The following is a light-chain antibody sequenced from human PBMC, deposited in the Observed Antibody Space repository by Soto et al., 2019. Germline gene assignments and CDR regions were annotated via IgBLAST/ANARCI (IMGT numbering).Light chain of an antibody. CDR1: SSNIGSKT. Sequence: SVLTQPPSASGTPGQRVTVSCAGHSSNIGSKTVNWYQHLPGTAPKLLMYGDNQRPSGVPDRFSGSKSGTSASLAISGLQSADEADYYCAAWDDSLNGYVFGTGTKVTVL. V-gene: IGLV1-44*01. J-gene: IGLJ1*01. CDR3: AAWDDSLNGYV. CDR2: GDN.